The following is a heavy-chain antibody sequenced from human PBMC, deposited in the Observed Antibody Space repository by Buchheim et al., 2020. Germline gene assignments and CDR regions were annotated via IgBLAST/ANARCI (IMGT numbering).Heavy chain of an antibody. J-gene: IGHJ4*02. CDR1: GFTFSSYW. D-gene: IGHD1-26*01. CDR3: ARGGYSGGLADY. V-gene: IGHV3-74*01. CDR2: IISDGSST. Sequence: EVQLVESGGGLVQPGGSLRLSCAVSGFTFSSYWMHWVRQALGKGLVWVSRIISDGSSTSYADLVKGRSTISRDNAKNTLYLQMNSLRPEDTAVYYCARGGYSGGLADYWGQETL.